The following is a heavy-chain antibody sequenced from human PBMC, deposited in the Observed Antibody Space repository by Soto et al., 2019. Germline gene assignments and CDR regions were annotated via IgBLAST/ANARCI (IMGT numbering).Heavy chain of an antibody. CDR1: GYTFTGYY. V-gene: IGHV1-2*04. D-gene: IGHD3-9*01. Sequence: ASVKVSCKASGYTFTGYYMHWVRQAPGQGLEWMGWINPNSGGTNYAQKFQGWVTMTRDTSISTAYMELSRLRSDDTAVYYCARSLTGSSYGYYFDYWGQGTLVTVSS. J-gene: IGHJ4*02. CDR2: INPNSGGT. CDR3: ARSLTGSSYGYYFDY.